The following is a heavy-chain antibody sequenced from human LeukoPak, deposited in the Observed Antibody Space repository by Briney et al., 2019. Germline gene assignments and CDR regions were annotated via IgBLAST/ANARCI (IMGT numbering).Heavy chain of an antibody. CDR1: GGSISSSSYY. D-gene: IGHD1-26*01. CDR2: IYYSGST. J-gene: IGHJ4*02. V-gene: IGHV4-39*01. CDR3: ARQDGSYNFDY. Sequence: PSETLSLTCTVSGGSISSSSYYWGWIRQPPGKGLEWIGSIYYSGSTYYNPSLKSRVTISVDTSKNQFSLKLSSVTAADTAVYYCARQDGSYNFDYWGQGTLVTVSS.